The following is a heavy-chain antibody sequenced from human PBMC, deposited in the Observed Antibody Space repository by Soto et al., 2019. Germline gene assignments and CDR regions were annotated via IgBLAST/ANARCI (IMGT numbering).Heavy chain of an antibody. CDR2: IDGSSDYT. Sequence: PWGSLRLCCTASGFLVTDYYMGWIRQPPGKGLEWLAYIDGSSDYTNSADSVKGRFTISRDNAKNSVFLQMNNLRADDTAVYYCARDLRFSSTTYFDFWGRGTLVTVSS. D-gene: IGHD1-26*01. CDR3: ARDLRFSSTTYFDF. CDR1: GFLVTDYY. V-gene: IGHV3-11*06. J-gene: IGHJ4*02.